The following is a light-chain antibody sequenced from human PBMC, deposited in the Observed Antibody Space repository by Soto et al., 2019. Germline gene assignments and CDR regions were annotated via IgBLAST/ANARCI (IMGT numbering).Light chain of an antibody. CDR1: SSDVGSYNL. V-gene: IGLV2-23*01. CDR2: EGS. J-gene: IGLJ1*01. CDR3: CSYARSSTYV. Sequence: QSALTQPASVSGYPGQSITISCTGTSSDVGSYNLVSWYQLHPGRAPKLMIYEGSKRPSGVSNRFSGSKSGNTASLTISGLQAEDEADYYCCSYARSSTYVFGTGTKVTVL.